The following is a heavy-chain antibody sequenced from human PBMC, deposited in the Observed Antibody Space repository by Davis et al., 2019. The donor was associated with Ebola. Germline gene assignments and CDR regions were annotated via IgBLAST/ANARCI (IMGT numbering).Heavy chain of an antibody. Sequence: PGGSLRLSCAASGFTFSSYSMNWVRQAPGKGLEWVSYISSSSSTIYYADSVKGRFTISRDNAKNSLYLQMNSLRDEDTAVYYCARPTSQWELRGDAFDIWGQGTMVTVSS. CDR2: ISSSSSTI. D-gene: IGHD1-26*01. CDR3: ARPTSQWELRGDAFDI. V-gene: IGHV3-48*02. CDR1: GFTFSSYS. J-gene: IGHJ3*02.